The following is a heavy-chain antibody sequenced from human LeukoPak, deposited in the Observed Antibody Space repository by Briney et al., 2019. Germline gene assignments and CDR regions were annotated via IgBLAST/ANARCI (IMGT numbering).Heavy chain of an antibody. J-gene: IGHJ6*03. V-gene: IGHV4-38-2*02. CDR1: GYSISSNYH. Sequence: SETLSLTCTVSGYSISSNYHWGWIRQPPGKGLEWIATIYHSGSTYYNPSLKSRVTISVDTSKNQFSLKMRSVTAADTAVYYCARDHHDHGSGSYYDYYYYYMDVWGKGTTVTISS. CDR2: IYHSGST. D-gene: IGHD3-10*01. CDR3: ARDHHDHGSGSYYDYYYYYMDV.